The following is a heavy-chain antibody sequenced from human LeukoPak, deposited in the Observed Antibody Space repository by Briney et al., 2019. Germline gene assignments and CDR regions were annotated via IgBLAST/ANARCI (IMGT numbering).Heavy chain of an antibody. J-gene: IGHJ6*03. CDR1: GLNFSNYS. Sequence: GTLRLSCEASGLNFSNYSMSWVRQAPGKGLEWVSGITSDGSTYYADSVKGRFTISRDNSKNTLYLQMNSLRAEDRALYYCAREYMDVWGKGTMVTISS. CDR3: AREYMDV. CDR2: ITSDGST. V-gene: IGHV3-23*01.